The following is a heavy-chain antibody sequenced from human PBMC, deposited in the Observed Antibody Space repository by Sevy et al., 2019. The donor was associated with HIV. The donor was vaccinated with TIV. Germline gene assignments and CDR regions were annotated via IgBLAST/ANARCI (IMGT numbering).Heavy chain of an antibody. V-gene: IGHV3-30-3*01. CDR1: GFTFSSYA. J-gene: IGHJ6*02. D-gene: IGHD2-2*01. CDR2: ISYDGSNK. CDR3: ARDGEDIVLVPAASHYYYYGMDV. Sequence: GGSLRLSCAASGFTFSSYAMHWVRQAPGKGLEWVAVISYDGSNKYYADSVKGRFTISRDNSKNTLYLQMNSLRAEDTAGYYCARDGEDIVLVPAASHYYYYGMDVWGQGTTVTVSS.